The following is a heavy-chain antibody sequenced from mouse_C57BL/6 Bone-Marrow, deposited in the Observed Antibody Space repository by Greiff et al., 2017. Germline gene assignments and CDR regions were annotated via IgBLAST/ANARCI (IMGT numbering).Heavy chain of an antibody. CDR2: IYPRSGNT. CDR3: ARERGGRPPY. Sequence: QVQLQQSGAELARPGASVKLSCKASGYTFTSYGISWVKQRTGQGLEWIGEIYPRSGNTYYNEKFKGKATLTADKSSSTAYLELRSLTSEDSAVYFCARERGGRPPYWGQGTLVTVSA. CDR1: GYTFTSYG. D-gene: IGHD1-1*01. J-gene: IGHJ3*01. V-gene: IGHV1-81*01.